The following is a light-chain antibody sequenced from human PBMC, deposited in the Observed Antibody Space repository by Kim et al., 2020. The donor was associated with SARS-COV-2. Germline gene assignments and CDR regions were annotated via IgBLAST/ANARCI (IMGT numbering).Light chain of an antibody. CDR3: QQSYSTPPYT. CDR2: AAS. J-gene: IGKJ2*01. V-gene: IGKV1-39*01. Sequence: DIQMTQSPSSLSASVGDRVTITCRSSQSISSYLNWYQHKPGKAPKLLIYAASSLQSGVPSRFSGSGSGTDFTLTISSLQPEDFATYYCQQSYSTPPYTFGQGTKLDI. CDR1: QSISSY.